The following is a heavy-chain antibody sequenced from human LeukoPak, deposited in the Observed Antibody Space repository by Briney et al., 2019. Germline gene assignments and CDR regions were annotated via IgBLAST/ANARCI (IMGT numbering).Heavy chain of an antibody. V-gene: IGHV1-69*13. Sequence: ASVNVSCKASGGTFSSYAISWVRQAPGQGLEWMGGIIPIFGTANYAQKFQGRVTITADESTSAAYMELSSLRSEDTAVYYCASSFDSSGYYEGFGAFDIWGQGTMVTVSS. CDR3: ASSFDSSGYYEGFGAFDI. D-gene: IGHD3-22*01. CDR1: GGTFSSYA. CDR2: IIPIFGTA. J-gene: IGHJ3*02.